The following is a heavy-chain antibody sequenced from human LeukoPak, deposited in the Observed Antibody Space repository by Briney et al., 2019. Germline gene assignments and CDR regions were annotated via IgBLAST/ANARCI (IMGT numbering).Heavy chain of an antibody. CDR2: IYHNGNT. CDR1: GGSISSGGYS. D-gene: IGHD5-18*01. J-gene: IGHJ4*02. V-gene: IGHV4-30-2*01. Sequence: SQTLFPTCAVSGGSISSGGYSCSWIREPPGKGLEWIGYIYHNGNTYYSPSLKSRVTISVDRSKNQLSLKLSSVTAADTAMYYCASGGYSYGFDYWGQGTLVTVSS. CDR3: ASGGYSYGFDY.